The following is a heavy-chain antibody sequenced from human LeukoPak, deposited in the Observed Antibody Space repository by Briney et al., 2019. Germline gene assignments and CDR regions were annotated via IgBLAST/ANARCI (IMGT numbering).Heavy chain of an antibody. CDR3: ARDYSGGCDY. D-gene: IGHD1-26*01. J-gene: IGHJ4*02. Sequence: SVKFSCKASGGTFSSYTISWVRQAPGQGLEWMGRIIPILGIANYAQKFQGRVTITADKSTSTAYMELRSLRYDDTAVYYCARDYSGGCDYWGQGTLVTVSS. V-gene: IGHV1-69*04. CDR1: GGTFSSYT. CDR2: IIPILGIA.